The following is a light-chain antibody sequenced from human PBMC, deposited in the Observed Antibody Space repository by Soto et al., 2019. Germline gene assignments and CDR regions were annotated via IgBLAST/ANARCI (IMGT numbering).Light chain of an antibody. V-gene: IGKV1-27*01. J-gene: IGKJ1*01. Sequence: DIQMTQSPSSLSASVGDRVTITCRASQGISTYVAWYQQKPGKVPKLLIYAASTLQSGVPSRFSGSGSGTDFTLTISSLQPEDVATYYCQKYNSAPWTFGQGTKVEIK. CDR3: QKYNSAPWT. CDR2: AAS. CDR1: QGISTY.